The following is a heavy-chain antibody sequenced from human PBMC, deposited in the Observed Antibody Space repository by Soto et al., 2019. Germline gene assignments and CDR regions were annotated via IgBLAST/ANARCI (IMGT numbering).Heavy chain of an antibody. V-gene: IGHV4-59*01. CDR2: ISYSGST. J-gene: IGHJ5*02. CDR1: GGSISTYY. Sequence: SETLSLTCTVSGGSISTYYWSWIRQSPVKGLEWITYISYSGSTNSHPALKSRVTISVDTSKNQFSLKLSSVTAADTAVYYCVRGAAAGRSNWFDPWGQGTLVTVSS. D-gene: IGHD3-16*01. CDR3: VRGAAAGRSNWFDP.